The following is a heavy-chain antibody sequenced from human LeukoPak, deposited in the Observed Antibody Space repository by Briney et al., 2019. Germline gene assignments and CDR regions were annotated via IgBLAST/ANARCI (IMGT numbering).Heavy chain of an antibody. J-gene: IGHJ4*02. CDR3: ARATKWELLGYFDY. V-gene: IGHV3-21*01. Sequence: GGSLRLSCAASGFTFSSYSMNWVRQAPGKGLEWVSSISSSSSYIYYADSVKGRFTISRDNAKNSLYLQMNSLRAEDTAVYYCARATKWELLGYFDYWGQGTLVTVSS. CDR1: GFTFSSYS. CDR2: ISSSSSYI. D-gene: IGHD1-26*01.